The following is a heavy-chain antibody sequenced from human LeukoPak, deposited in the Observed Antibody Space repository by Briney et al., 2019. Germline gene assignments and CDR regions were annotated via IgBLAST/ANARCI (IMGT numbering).Heavy chain of an antibody. Sequence: SETLSLTCAVSGGSISSSNWWSWVRQPPGKGLEWIGEIYHSGSTNYNPSLKSRVTISVDKSKNQFSLKLSSVTAADTAVYYCARDLVYGDYQIGAFDIWGQGTMVTVSS. V-gene: IGHV4-4*02. D-gene: IGHD4-17*01. CDR3: ARDLVYGDYQIGAFDI. J-gene: IGHJ3*02. CDR2: IYHSGST. CDR1: GGSISSSNW.